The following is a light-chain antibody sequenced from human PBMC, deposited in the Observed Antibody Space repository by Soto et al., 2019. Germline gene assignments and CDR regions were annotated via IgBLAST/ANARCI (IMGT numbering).Light chain of an antibody. CDR3: QQSDSTPPVT. CDR2: AAS. CDR1: QGISSY. Sequence: IELTQSPSSLSASVGDRATITCRASQGISSYLAWYQQKPGKAPKLLIYAASTLQSGVPSRFSGSGSGTDFTLTISSLQPEDFATYSCQQSDSTPPVTFGGGTKVDIK. J-gene: IGKJ4*01. V-gene: IGKV1-39*01.